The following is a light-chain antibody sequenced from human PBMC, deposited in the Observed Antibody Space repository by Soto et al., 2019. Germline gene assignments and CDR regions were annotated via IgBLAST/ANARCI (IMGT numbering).Light chain of an antibody. J-gene: IGLJ2*01. CDR3: SSYAGSNNLVV. CDR1: SSDVGGYNY. V-gene: IGLV2-8*01. CDR2: EVS. Sequence: QSALTQPPSASGSPEQSVTISCTGTSSDVGGYNYVSWYQQHPGKAPKLMIYEVSKRPSGVPDRFSGSKSGNTASLTVSGLQAEDEDDYYCSSYAGSNNLVVFGGGTKLTVL.